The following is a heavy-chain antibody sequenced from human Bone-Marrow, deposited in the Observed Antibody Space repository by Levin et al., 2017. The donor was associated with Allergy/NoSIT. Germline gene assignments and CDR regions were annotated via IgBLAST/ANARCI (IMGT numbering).Heavy chain of an antibody. D-gene: IGHD3-22*01. CDR1: GYTFTAYY. Sequence: ASVKVSCKASGYTFTAYYIHWVRQAPGQGLEWMGWINSNSGDTNLAQKFQGRVSMTRDTSINTAYMELSMLRSDDTAVFYCARNLFDYYDKSGFYSFWGQGSLVTVSS. CDR2: INSNSGDT. CDR3: ARNLFDYYDKSGFYSF. V-gene: IGHV1-2*02. J-gene: IGHJ4*02.